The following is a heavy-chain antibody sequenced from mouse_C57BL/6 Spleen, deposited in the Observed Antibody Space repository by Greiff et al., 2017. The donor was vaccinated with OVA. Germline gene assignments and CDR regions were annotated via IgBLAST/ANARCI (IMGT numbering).Heavy chain of an antibody. D-gene: IGHD1-1*01. CDR1: GYTFTSYW. Sequence: QVQLQQPGTELVKPGASVKLSCKASGYTFTSYWMPWVKQRHGQGLEWIGNINPSNGGTNYNEKFKSKATLTVDKSSSTAYMQLSSLTSEDSAVYYCARDTLYYYGSSSYAMDYWGQGTSVTVSS. CDR2: INPSNGGT. CDR3: ARDTLYYYGSSSYAMDY. J-gene: IGHJ4*01. V-gene: IGHV1-53*01.